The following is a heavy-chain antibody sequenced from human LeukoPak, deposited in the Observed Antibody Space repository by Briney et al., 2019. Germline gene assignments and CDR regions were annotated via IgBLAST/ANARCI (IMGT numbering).Heavy chain of an antibody. D-gene: IGHD6-19*01. J-gene: IGHJ1*01. Sequence: GRSLRLSCAASGFTFSSYAMHWVRQAPGKGLEWVAVISYDGSNKYYADSVKGRFTISRDNSKNTLYLQMNSLRAEDTAVYYCAKDRSSGSPEYFQHWGQGTLVTVSS. CDR1: GFTFSSYA. CDR3: AKDRSSGSPEYFQH. V-gene: IGHV3-30-3*01. CDR2: ISYDGSNK.